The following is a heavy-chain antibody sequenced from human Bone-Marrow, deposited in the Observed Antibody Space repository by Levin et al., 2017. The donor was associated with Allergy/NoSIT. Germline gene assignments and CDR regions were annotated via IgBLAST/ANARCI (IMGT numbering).Heavy chain of an antibody. V-gene: IGHV3-11*01. CDR1: GFTFSDYY. CDR3: ARGGDCTNGVCYILPTPIYGMDV. CDR2: ISSSGSTI. J-gene: IGHJ6*02. Sequence: GESLKISCAASGFTFSDYYMSWIRQAPGKGLEWVSYISSSGSTIYYADSVKGRFTISRDNAKNSLYLQMNSLRAEDTAVYYCARGGDCTNGVCYILPTPIYGMDVWGQGTTVTVSS. D-gene: IGHD2-8*01.